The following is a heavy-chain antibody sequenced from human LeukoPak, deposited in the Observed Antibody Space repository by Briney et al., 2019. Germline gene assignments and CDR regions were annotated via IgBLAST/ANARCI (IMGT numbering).Heavy chain of an antibody. V-gene: IGHV3-23*01. CDR3: AKGRDTLVRGVIITTRFDN. J-gene: IGHJ4*02. Sequence: GGSLRLSCAASGFTFSSYAMTWVRQAPGKGLEWVAGISGSGGTTYYADSVKGRLTVSRDNSKNTLYLQMHSLRAEDTAVYYCAKGRDTLVRGVIITTRFDNWGQGTLVTVSP. CDR2: ISGSGGTT. CDR1: GFTFSSYA. D-gene: IGHD3-10*01.